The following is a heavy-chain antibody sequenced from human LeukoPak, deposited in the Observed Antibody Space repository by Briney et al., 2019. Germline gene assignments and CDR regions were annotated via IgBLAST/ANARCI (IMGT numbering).Heavy chain of an antibody. CDR1: GYTFTSYG. J-gene: IGHJ3*02. CDR2: ISVYNGNT. D-gene: IGHD3-22*01. V-gene: IGHV1-18*01. CDR3: ARRSLRTSYDSSGYAEDAFDI. Sequence: GASVKVSCKASGYTFTSYGISWVRQAPGQGLEWMGWISVYNGNTNYAQKLQGRVTMTTDTSTSTAYMELRSLRSDDTAVYYCARRSLRTSYDSSGYAEDAFDIWGQGTMVTVSS.